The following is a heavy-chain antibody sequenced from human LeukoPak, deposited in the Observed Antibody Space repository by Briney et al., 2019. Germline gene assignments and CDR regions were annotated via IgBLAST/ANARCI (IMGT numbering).Heavy chain of an antibody. D-gene: IGHD3-10*01. Sequence: GGSLRLSCAASGFTFSNYAMSWVRQAPGKGLEWVSIINTSGGSTYYADSVKGRFTISRDNSKNTLYLQMNSLRAEDTAVYYCAKDNESYGSGIMGYWGQGTLVTVSS. CDR1: GFTFSNYA. V-gene: IGHV3-23*01. CDR2: INTSGGST. CDR3: AKDNESYGSGIMGY. J-gene: IGHJ4*02.